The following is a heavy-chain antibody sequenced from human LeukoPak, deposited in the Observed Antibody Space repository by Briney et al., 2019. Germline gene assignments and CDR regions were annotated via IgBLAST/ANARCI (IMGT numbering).Heavy chain of an antibody. CDR3: ARDGIAAAGTGYYYYYYYMDV. D-gene: IGHD6-13*01. J-gene: IGHJ6*03. V-gene: IGHV3-7*01. CDR2: IKQEVNEK. CDR1: GFTFSSYT. Sequence: GGSLRLSCAASGFTFSSYTMNWVRQAPGKGLEWVANIKQEVNEKYYVDSVKGRFTISRDNSKNTLYLQMNSLRAEDTAVYYCARDGIAAAGTGYYYYYYYMDVWGKGTTVTVSS.